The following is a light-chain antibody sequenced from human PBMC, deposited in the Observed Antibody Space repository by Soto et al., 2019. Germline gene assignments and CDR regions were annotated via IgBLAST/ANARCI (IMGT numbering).Light chain of an antibody. Sequence: DIVVTQSPLTLPVTPGETASISCRSSHSLLHSNGYNYSDWYLQKPGQSPQLLIYLGSNRASGVPDRCSGSGAGTDVTLKISRVEAEDVGVYYCVQALQSPPWTFGQGTKVEIK. CDR2: LGS. CDR1: HSLLHSNGYNY. V-gene: IGKV2-28*01. J-gene: IGKJ1*01. CDR3: VQALQSPPWT.